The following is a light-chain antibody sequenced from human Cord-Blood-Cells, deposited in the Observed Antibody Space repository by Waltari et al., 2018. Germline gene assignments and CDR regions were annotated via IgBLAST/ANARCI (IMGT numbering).Light chain of an antibody. Sequence: QSALTQSASVSGSPGQSITISCTGTSSDAGGYNYVPWYQKHPGKAPKLMIYDVSKRPSGVSNRFSGSKSGNTASLTISGLQAEDEADYYCSSYTSSSTYVFGTGTKVTVL. CDR3: SSYTSSSTYV. J-gene: IGLJ1*01. V-gene: IGLV2-14*01. CDR1: SSDAGGYNY. CDR2: DVS.